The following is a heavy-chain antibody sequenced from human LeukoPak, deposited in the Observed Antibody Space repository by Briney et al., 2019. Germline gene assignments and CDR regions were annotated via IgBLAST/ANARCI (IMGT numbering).Heavy chain of an antibody. CDR1: GYTFTGYY. CDR3: ARGSGTYDFDY. V-gene: IGHV1-2*02. CDR2: INPNSGGT. Sequence: ASVKVSCKASGYTFTGYYMHWVRQAPRQGLEWMGWINPNSGGTNYAQKFQGRITMTRDTPISTAYMELSRLRSDDTAVYYCARGSGTYDFDYWGQGILVTVSS. D-gene: IGHD1-26*01. J-gene: IGHJ4*02.